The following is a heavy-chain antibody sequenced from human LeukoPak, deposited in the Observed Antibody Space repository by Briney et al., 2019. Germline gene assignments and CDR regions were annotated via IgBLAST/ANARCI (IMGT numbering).Heavy chain of an antibody. CDR2: IYNSGST. V-gene: IGHV4-59*01. D-gene: IGHD4-17*01. CDR1: GGSISSYY. J-gene: IGHJ4*02. CDR3: ARTWSTVTRIDY. Sequence: SETLSLTCTVSGGSISSYYWSWIRQPPGKGLEWIGYIYNSGSTSFNPSLKSRVTIPGDTSKNQFSLKLSSVTAADTAVYYCARTWSTVTRIDYWGQGTLVTVSS.